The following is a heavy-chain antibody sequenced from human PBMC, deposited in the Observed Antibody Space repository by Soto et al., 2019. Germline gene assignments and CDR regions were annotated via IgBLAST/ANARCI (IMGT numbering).Heavy chain of an antibody. CDR1: GFITTGSP. CDR3: ARDLQAGDDNVNWFAP. J-gene: IGHJ5*02. D-gene: IGHD1-1*01. CDR2: IAYDGSNK. Sequence: QVQLVESGGGVVQPGRSLRLSGPASGFITTGSPIPWVGQAPGKGLEWVAVIAYDGSNKWYADSAKGRFTISRDNSKNTLYLDMSSLRAEDTAIYFCARDLQAGDDNVNWFAPWGQGTLVTVSS. V-gene: IGHV3-30-3*01.